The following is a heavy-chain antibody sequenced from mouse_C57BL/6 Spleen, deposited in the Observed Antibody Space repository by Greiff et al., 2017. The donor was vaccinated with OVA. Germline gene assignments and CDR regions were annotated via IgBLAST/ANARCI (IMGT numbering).Heavy chain of an antibody. CDR2: IWSGGST. D-gene: IGHD1-1*01. CDR3: ARAYYGSSDWYFDV. Sequence: VHLVESGPGLVQPSQSLSITCTVSGFSLTSYGVHWVRQSPGKGLEWLGVIWSGGSTDYNAAFISRLSISKDNSKSQVFFKMNSLQADDTAIYYCARAYYGSSDWYFDVWGTGTTVTVSS. CDR1: GFSLTSYG. V-gene: IGHV2-2*01. J-gene: IGHJ1*03.